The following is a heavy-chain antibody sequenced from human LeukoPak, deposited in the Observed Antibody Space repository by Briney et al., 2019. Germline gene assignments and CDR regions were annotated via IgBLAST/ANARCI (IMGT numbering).Heavy chain of an antibody. V-gene: IGHV4-31*03. CDR1: GSSISSGGYY. CDR3: ARGSSGINPYY. CDR2: IYYSGST. Sequence: PSETLSLTCTVSGSSISSGGYYWSWIRQHPGKGLEWIGYIYYSGSTYYNPSLKSRVTISVDTSKNQFSLKLSSVTAADTAVYYCARGSSGINPYYWGQGTLVTVSS. J-gene: IGHJ4*02. D-gene: IGHD3-22*01.